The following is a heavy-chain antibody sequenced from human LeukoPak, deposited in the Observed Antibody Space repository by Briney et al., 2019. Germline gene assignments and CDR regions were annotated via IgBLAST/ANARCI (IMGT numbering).Heavy chain of an antibody. CDR3: AKEIYYDSSAFFDY. J-gene: IGHJ4*02. CDR1: GFSFRSYG. Sequence: GGSLRLSCAASGFSFRSYGIHWVRQAPGKGLEWVAVIGSDGSNKYYADSVKGRFTISSDNSKNTLYLQMNSLRTEDTAMYFCAKEIYYDSSAFFDYWGQGTLVTVSS. D-gene: IGHD3-22*01. CDR2: IGSDGSNK. V-gene: IGHV3-30*18.